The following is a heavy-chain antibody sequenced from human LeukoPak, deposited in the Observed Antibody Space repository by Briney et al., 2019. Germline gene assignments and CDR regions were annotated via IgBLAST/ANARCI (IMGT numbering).Heavy chain of an antibody. D-gene: IGHD5-18*01. V-gene: IGHV3-11*01. Sequence: GGSLRLSCAASGFTFSDYYMSLIRQAPGKGLEWVSYISSSGSTIYYADSVKGRFTISRDNAKNSLYLQMNSLRAEVTAVYYCARLSDAAMGPFDYWGQGTLVTVSS. CDR1: GFTFSDYY. CDR2: ISSSGSTI. J-gene: IGHJ4*02. CDR3: ARLSDAAMGPFDY.